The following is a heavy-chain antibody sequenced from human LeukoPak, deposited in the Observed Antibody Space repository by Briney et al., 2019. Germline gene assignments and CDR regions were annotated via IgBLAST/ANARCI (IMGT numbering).Heavy chain of an antibody. D-gene: IGHD3-3*01. J-gene: IGHJ5*02. Sequence: PSETLSLTCTVSGVSISSGGYYWGWIRQHPGKGLEWIGYIYYSGSTYYNPSLKSRVTISVDTSKNQFSLKLSSVTAADTAVYYCARVRDFWSGHGRAYNWFDPWGQGTLVTVSS. V-gene: IGHV4-31*03. CDR3: ARVRDFWSGHGRAYNWFDP. CDR1: GVSISSGGYY. CDR2: IYYSGST.